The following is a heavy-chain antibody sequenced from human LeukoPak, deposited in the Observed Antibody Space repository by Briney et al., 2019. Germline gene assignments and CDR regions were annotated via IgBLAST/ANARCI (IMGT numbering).Heavy chain of an antibody. CDR2: INPNSGGT. Sequence: ASVKVSCKASGYTFTGYYMHWVRQAPGQGLEWMGWINPNSGGTNYAQKFQGRVTMTRDTPISTAYMELSRLRSDDTAVYYCARERTVTQRPLDYWGQGTLVTVSS. CDR1: GYTFTGYY. D-gene: IGHD4-17*01. V-gene: IGHV1-2*02. J-gene: IGHJ4*02. CDR3: ARERTVTQRPLDY.